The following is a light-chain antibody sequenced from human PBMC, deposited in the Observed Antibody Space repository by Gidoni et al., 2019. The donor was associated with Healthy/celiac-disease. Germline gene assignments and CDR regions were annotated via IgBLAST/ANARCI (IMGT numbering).Light chain of an antibody. CDR2: AAS. J-gene: IGKJ1*01. Sequence: TQSPSSFSASTGDRVTITRRASQGISSYLAWYQQKPGKAPKLLIYAASTLQSGVPSRFSGSGSGTDFTLTISCLQSEDFATYYCQQYYSYAWTFGQGTKVEIK. CDR1: QGISSY. V-gene: IGKV1-8*01. CDR3: QQYYSYAWT.